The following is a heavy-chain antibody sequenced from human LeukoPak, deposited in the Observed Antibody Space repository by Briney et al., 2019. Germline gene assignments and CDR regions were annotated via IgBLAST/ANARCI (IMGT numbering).Heavy chain of an antibody. V-gene: IGHV3-48*03. D-gene: IGHD6-6*01. J-gene: IGHJ4*02. CDR2: ISDSGSAI. CDR1: GFTFSSYE. Sequence: PGGSLRLSCAASGFTFSSYEMNWVRQGPGQGLEWVSYISDSGSAIFYADSVKGRFTISRDNAKNSVFLQMNSLRAEDTAVYYCGSVKTQAPPKDYWGQGTLVTVSS. CDR3: GSVKTQAPPKDY.